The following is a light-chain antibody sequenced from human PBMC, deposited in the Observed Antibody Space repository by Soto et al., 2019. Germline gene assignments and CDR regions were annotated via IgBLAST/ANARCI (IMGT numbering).Light chain of an antibody. J-gene: IGLJ2*01. Sequence: QSVLTQPPSVSEAPRQRVTISCSGSSSNVGNNAVNWYQQLPGKAPKLLIYYDDLLPSGVSDRFSGSKSGTSASLAISGLQSADAPDYSCAVWDDSLNGVVFGGGTKVTVL. CDR2: YDD. CDR3: AVWDDSLNGVV. V-gene: IGLV1-36*01. CDR1: SSNVGNNA.